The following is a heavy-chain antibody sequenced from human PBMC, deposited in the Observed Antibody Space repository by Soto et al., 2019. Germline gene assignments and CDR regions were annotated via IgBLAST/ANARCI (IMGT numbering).Heavy chain of an antibody. CDR3: ARDRQGYYDFWSGYSHFDY. V-gene: IGHV3-33*01. Sequence: GGSLRLSCAASGFTFSSYVMHWVRQSPGKGLEWVAVIWYDGSNKYYADSVKGRFTISRDNSKNTLYLQMNGLRAEDTAVYYCARDRQGYYDFWSGYSHFDYWGQGTLVTVSS. CDR2: IWYDGSNK. J-gene: IGHJ4*02. CDR1: GFTFSSYV. D-gene: IGHD3-3*01.